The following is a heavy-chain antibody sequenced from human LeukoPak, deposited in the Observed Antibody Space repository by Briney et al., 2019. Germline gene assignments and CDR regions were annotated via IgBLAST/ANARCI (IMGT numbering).Heavy chain of an antibody. J-gene: IGHJ4*02. D-gene: IGHD3-10*01. CDR1: GYTISSGYC. V-gene: IGHV4-38-2*01. CDR3: ARRTMVRGALDY. CDR2: IYHSGST. Sequence: SETLWLTCAVTGYTISSGYCGGWIRQPPRKGLERIGSIYHSGSTYYNPSLKSRVTISVDTSKNQFSLKLSSVTAADTAVYYCARRTMVRGALDYWGQGTLVTVSS.